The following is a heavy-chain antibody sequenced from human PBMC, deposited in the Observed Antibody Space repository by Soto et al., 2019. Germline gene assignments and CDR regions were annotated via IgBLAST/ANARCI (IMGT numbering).Heavy chain of an antibody. J-gene: IGHJ4*02. Sequence: ETLSLTCIVSGGSISSSDYYWGWVRQPPGKGLEWIGAVYYSGSTYYNPSLTGRVTISVDTFKNQFSLNLRSVTAADTAVYYCARQTGGFGYYFDYWGQGALVTVSS. V-gene: IGHV4-39*01. D-gene: IGHD3-16*01. CDR1: GGSISSSDYY. CDR3: ARQTGGFGYYFDY. CDR2: VYYSGST.